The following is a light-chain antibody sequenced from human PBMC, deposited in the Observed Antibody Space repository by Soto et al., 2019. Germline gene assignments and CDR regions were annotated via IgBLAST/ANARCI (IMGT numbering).Light chain of an antibody. CDR1: QSVSSN. V-gene: IGKV3-15*01. Sequence: EIVMTQSPATLSVSPGERATLSCRASQSVSSNLAWYQQKPGQAPRLLIYGASPRATGFPARFSGSGSGTQFTLTISSLQSEDFAVYYCQQYNNWWTFGQGTKVEIK. CDR3: QQYNNWWT. CDR2: GAS. J-gene: IGKJ1*01.